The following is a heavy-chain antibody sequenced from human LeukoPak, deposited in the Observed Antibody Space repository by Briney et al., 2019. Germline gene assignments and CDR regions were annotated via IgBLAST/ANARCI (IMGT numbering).Heavy chain of an antibody. CDR3: AKDRWRAGYFDY. V-gene: IGHV3-30*18. J-gene: IGHJ4*02. Sequence: GGSLRLSCAASGFTFSSYSLSWVRQAPGKGLEWVAVISYDGSNKYYADSVKGRFTISRDNSKNTLYLQMNSLRAEDTAVYYCAKDRWRAGYFDYWGQGTLVTVSS. CDR2: ISYDGSNK. CDR1: GFTFSSYS. D-gene: IGHD6-13*01.